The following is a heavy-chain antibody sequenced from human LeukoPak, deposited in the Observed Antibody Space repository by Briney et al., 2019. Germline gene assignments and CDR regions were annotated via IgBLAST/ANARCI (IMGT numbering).Heavy chain of an antibody. CDR1: GDSISSSSYY. J-gene: IGHJ4*02. D-gene: IGHD5-18*01. V-gene: IGHV4-39*01. Sequence: SESQSLTCTVSGDSISSSSYYWGWIRQPPGKGLEWIGSIYYSGTTYYNPSLNSRVTISEDTSKNQFSLKLSSVTAADTAVYYCARGPYSYGPKNFDYWGQGTLVTVSS. CDR3: ARGPYSYGPKNFDY. CDR2: IYYSGTT.